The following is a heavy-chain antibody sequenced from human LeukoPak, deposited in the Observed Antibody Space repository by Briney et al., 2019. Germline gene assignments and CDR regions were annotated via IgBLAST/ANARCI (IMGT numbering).Heavy chain of an antibody. CDR1: GFTFSSYG. CDR3: ARDNGYGSGSFDY. Sequence: GGSLRLSCAASGFTFSSYGMHWVRQAPGKGLEWVAVISYDGSNKYYADSVKGRFTISRDNSKNTLYLQMKRLTAEDTAVYYCARDNGYGSGSFDYWGQGTLVTVSS. J-gene: IGHJ4*02. D-gene: IGHD3-10*01. V-gene: IGHV3-30*03. CDR2: ISYDGSNK.